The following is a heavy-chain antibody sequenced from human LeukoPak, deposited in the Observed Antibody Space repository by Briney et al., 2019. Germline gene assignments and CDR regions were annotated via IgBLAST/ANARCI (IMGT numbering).Heavy chain of an antibody. V-gene: IGHV3-21*01. CDR2: ISSSSSYI. CDR1: GFTFSSYS. J-gene: IGHJ4*02. Sequence: GGSLRLSCAASGFTFSSYSMNWVRQAPGKGLEWVSSISSSSSYIYYADSVKGRFTISRDNAKNSLYLQMNSLRAEDTAVYYCARDKGVGYYDSSGYYGGTDYWGQGTLVTVSS. D-gene: IGHD3-22*01. CDR3: ARDKGVGYYDSSGYYGGTDY.